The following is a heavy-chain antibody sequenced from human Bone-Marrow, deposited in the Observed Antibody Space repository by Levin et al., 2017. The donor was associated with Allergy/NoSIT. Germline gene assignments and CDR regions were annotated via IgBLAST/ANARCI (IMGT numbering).Heavy chain of an antibody. CDR2: IIPIFGTP. CDR1: GGTFTSYG. Sequence: KISCKALGGTFTSYGITWMRQAPGHGPEWIGAIIPIFGTPHYAQRLQGRVTITADESTSTAYMEMRSLKSEDTAVYYCARDGYYGDRQFYNGMDVWGQGTTVTVSS. CDR3: ARDGYYGDRQFYNGMDV. V-gene: IGHV1-69*01. D-gene: IGHD4-17*01. J-gene: IGHJ6*02.